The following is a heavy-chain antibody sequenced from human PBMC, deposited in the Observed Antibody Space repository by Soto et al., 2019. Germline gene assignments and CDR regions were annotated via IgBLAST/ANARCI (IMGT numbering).Heavy chain of an antibody. Sequence: GSLRLSCAASGFTFSSFAMHWVRPAPGKGLEWVAVISYDGSNKYYADSVKGRFTISRDNSKNTLYLQMNSLRAEDTAVYYCVYYYYDSSPPVYYFDYWGQGTLVTV. J-gene: IGHJ4*02. V-gene: IGHV3-30-3*01. CDR1: GFTFSSFA. CDR3: VYYYYDSSPPVYYFDY. CDR2: ISYDGSNK. D-gene: IGHD3-22*01.